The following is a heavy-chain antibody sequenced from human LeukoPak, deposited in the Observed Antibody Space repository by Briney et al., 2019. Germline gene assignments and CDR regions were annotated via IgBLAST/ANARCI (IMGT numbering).Heavy chain of an antibody. Sequence: GGSLRLSCAASGFTFSSYAMHWVRQAPGKGLEWVAVISYDGSNKYYAGSVKGRFTISRDNSKNTLYLQMNSLRAEDTAVYYCARGIPIRGVTDFDYWGQGTLVTVSS. CDR1: GFTFSSYA. CDR2: ISYDGSNK. V-gene: IGHV3-30-3*01. CDR3: ARGIPIRGVTDFDY. J-gene: IGHJ4*02. D-gene: IGHD3-10*01.